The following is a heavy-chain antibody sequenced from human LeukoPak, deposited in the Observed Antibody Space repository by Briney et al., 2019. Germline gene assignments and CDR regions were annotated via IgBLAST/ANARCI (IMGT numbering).Heavy chain of an antibody. Sequence: GGSLRLSCAASGFTFSSYSMNWVRQAPGKGLEWASSISSSSSYIYYADSVKGRFTISRDNAKNSLYLQMNSLRAEDTAVDYCARDLSLGGSYPFDYWGQGTLVTVSS. CDR2: ISSSSSYI. CDR1: GFTFSSYS. D-gene: IGHD1-26*01. J-gene: IGHJ4*02. CDR3: ARDLSLGGSYPFDY. V-gene: IGHV3-21*01.